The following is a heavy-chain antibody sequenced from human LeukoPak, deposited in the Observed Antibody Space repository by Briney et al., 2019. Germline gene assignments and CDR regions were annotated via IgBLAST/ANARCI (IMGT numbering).Heavy chain of an antibody. V-gene: IGHV3-23*01. D-gene: IGHD2-2*01. CDR1: GFTFSSYA. CDR2: ISGSGGST. Sequence: GGSLRLSCAASGFTFSSYAMSWVRQAPGKGLEWVSAISGSGGSTCYADSVEGRFTISRDNSKNTLYLQMNSLRAEDTAVYYCAKVRHIVVVPAAPNDYWGQGTLVTVSS. CDR3: AKVRHIVVVPAAPNDY. J-gene: IGHJ4*02.